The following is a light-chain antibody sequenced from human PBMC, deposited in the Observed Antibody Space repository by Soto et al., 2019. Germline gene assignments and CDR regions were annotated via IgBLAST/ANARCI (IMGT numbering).Light chain of an antibody. CDR2: GNT. CDR3: QSFDSSLSGVL. V-gene: IGLV1-40*01. J-gene: IGLJ2*01. CDR1: SSNIGAGYD. Sequence: QLVLTQPPSVSGAPGQRVTISCTGSSSNIGAGYDVHWYQQLPGTAPKLLISGNTNRPSGVPDRFSASKSGTSASLAITGLQADDEADYYCQSFDSSLSGVLFGGGTKLTVL.